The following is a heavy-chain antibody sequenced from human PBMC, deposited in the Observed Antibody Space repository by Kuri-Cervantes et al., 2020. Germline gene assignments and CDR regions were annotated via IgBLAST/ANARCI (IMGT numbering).Heavy chain of an antibody. CDR3: ARRGSSGDYFDF. J-gene: IGHJ4*02. CDR1: GDSISSYY. Sequence: SETLSLTCIVSGDSISSYYWNWIRQPAGKGLEWIGRIYPSGSINYNPSLKSRVTMSIDKSKNQFSLRLTSVTAADTAVYYCARRGSSGDYFDFWGQGTLVTVSS. D-gene: IGHD3-10*01. V-gene: IGHV4-4*07. CDR2: IYPSGSI.